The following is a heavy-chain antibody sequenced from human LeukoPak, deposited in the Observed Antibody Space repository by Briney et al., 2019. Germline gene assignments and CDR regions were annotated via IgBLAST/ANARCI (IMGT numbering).Heavy chain of an antibody. J-gene: IGHJ4*02. CDR2: IKCDTGDT. Sequence: ASVKVSCKVSGYTLTDLSMHWVRQAPGQGLEVMGWIKCDTGDTSYSQKFQGRVTMTRDTSITTAYMELSRLGSDDTAVYYCARDGSSLMVEFDYWGPGTLVTVSS. CDR1: GYTLTDLS. CDR3: ARDGSSLMVEFDY. D-gene: IGHD2-15*01. V-gene: IGHV1-2*02.